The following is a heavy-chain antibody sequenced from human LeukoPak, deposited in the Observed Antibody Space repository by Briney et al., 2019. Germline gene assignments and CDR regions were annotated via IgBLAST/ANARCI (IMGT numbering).Heavy chain of an antibody. CDR1: GFTFSSYA. CDR2: ISDTGATT. V-gene: IGHV3-23*01. D-gene: IGHD2-8*01. CDR3: AKDTSIGRYCTNGVCSPFDY. J-gene: IGHJ4*02. Sequence: GGSLRLSCAGSGFTFSSYAMSWVRPAPGEGLEWGSAISDTGATTYDADSVKGRFTISRDNSRSTLYLQMNSLRAEDTALYYCAKDTSIGRYCTNGVCSPFDYWGQGTLVTVSS.